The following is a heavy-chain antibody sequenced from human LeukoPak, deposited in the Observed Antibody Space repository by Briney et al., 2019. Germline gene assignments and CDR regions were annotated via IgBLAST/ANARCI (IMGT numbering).Heavy chain of an antibody. Sequence: GRFLRLSCAASGFSFSNYGMHWVRQAPGKGLEWVAVISYDGSYKNYADSVKGRFTISRDNSKDTLNLQMNSLRAEDTAVYHCAKILGTTGIFDYWGQGTLVTVSS. D-gene: IGHD7-27*01. CDR3: AKILGTTGIFDY. J-gene: IGHJ4*02. CDR1: GFSFSNYG. CDR2: ISYDGSYK. V-gene: IGHV3-30*18.